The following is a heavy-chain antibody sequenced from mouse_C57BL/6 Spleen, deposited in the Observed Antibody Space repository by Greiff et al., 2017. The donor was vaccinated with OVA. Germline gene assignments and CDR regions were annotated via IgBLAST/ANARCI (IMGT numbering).Heavy chain of an antibody. D-gene: IGHD1-1*01. CDR1: GYTFTSYW. Sequence: QVQLQQPGAELVMPGASVKLSCKASGYTFTSYWMHWVKQRPGQGLEWIGEIDPSDSYTNYNQKFKGKSTLTVDKSSSTAYMQLSSLTSEDSAVYYCARPLYSYYFDDWGQGTTLTVSS. V-gene: IGHV1-69*01. CDR2: IDPSDSYT. CDR3: ARPLYSYYFDD. J-gene: IGHJ2*01.